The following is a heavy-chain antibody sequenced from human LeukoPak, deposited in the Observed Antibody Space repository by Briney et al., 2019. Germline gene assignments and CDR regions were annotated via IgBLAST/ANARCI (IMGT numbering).Heavy chain of an antibody. CDR3: ARNFWSGYLGGPTGAFDI. J-gene: IGHJ3*02. CDR2: IYYSGST. D-gene: IGHD3-3*01. Sequence: SETLSLTCTVSGGSISSSSYYWGWIRQPPGKGLEWIGSIYYSGSTYYNPSLKSRVTISVDTSKNQFSLKLSSVTAADTAVYYCARNFWSGYLGGPTGAFDIWGQGTMVTVSS. CDR1: GGSISSSSYY. V-gene: IGHV4-39*01.